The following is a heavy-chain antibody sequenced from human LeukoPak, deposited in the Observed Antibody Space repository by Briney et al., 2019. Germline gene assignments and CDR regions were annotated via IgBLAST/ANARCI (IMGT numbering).Heavy chain of an antibody. J-gene: IGHJ6*04. CDR2: IGTAGDP. D-gene: IGHD2-15*01. CDR1: GFTFSSYD. V-gene: IGHV3-13*05. Sequence: GGSLRLSCAASGFTFSSYDMHWVRQATGKGLEWVSAIGTAGDPYYPGSVKGRFTMSRENAKNSLYLQMNSLRAGDTAVYYCARGGCSGGSCYPRYYYGMDVWGKGTTVTVSS. CDR3: ARGGCSGGSCYPRYYYGMDV.